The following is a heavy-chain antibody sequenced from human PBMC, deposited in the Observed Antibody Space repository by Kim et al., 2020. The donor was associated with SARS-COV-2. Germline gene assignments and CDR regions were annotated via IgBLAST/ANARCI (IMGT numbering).Heavy chain of an antibody. CDR3: AKGLNGDHDFDY. Sequence: GGSLRLSCAGSGFTFDEYTMHWVRQVPGKGLEWVSLISYDDDKTYYADSVRGRFTSSRDNNKNSLYLQMNSLRIEDSGLYYCAKGLNGDHDFDYWGQGTLVNVSS. CDR2: ISYDDDKT. V-gene: IGHV3-43*01. CDR1: GFTFDEYT. D-gene: IGHD4-17*01. J-gene: IGHJ4*02.